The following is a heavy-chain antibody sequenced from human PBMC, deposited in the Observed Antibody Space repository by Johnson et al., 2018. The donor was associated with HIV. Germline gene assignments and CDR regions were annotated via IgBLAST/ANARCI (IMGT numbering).Heavy chain of an antibody. J-gene: IGHJ3*01. CDR2: ISWNSGSI. Sequence: VQVVESGGGLVQPGRSLRLSCAASGFTFDDHAMHWVRQAPGKGLEWVSGISWNSGSIGYADSVTGRFTISRDNAENSLHLQMNSLRTEDTALYYCAKGQLAVEMATITEAFDLWGQGTMVTVSS. CDR1: GFTFDDHA. CDR3: AKGQLAVEMATITEAFDL. D-gene: IGHD5-24*01. V-gene: IGHV3-9*01.